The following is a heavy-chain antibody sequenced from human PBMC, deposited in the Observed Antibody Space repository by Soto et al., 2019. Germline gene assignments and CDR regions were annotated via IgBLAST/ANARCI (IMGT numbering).Heavy chain of an antibody. V-gene: IGHV3-33*01. CDR2: IWHDGGNK. D-gene: IGHD3-16*01. CDR1: GFTFSSYG. Sequence: GGSLRLSCAASGFTFSSYGMHWVRQAPGKGLEWVAFIWHDGGNKFYAESVKGRFTISRDNSKNTLYLQMTCLSAEDTAMYYCARDGDVNTGFGKDYWGQGTLVTVSS. CDR3: ARDGDVNTGFGKDY. J-gene: IGHJ4*02.